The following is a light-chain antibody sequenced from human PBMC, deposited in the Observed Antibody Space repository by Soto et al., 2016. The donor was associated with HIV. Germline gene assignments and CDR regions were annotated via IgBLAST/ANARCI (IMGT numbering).Light chain of an antibody. Sequence: DIQMTQSPSSLSASVGDRVTITCRASQGISNSLAWYQQRPGKAPNLLLYAASRLQSGVPSRFSGSGSGTDYTLTISSLQPEDFATYFCQLILWYPSTTFAQGT. CDR2: AAS. CDR1: QGISNS. J-gene: IGKJ2*01. CDR3: QLILWYPSTT. V-gene: IGKV1-NL1*01.